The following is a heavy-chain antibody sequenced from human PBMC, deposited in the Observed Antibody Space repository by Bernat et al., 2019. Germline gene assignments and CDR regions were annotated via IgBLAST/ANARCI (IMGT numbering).Heavy chain of an antibody. Sequence: QVQLQESGPGLVKPSQTLSLTCTVSGGSISSGGYYWSWIRQHPGKGLEWIGYIYYSGSTYYNPSLKSRVTISVDTSKNQFSLKLSSVTAADTAVYYCARDRTSDTAIPGTFDYWGQGTLVTVSS. J-gene: IGHJ4*02. CDR1: GGSISSGGYY. CDR2: IYYSGST. D-gene: IGHD5-18*01. V-gene: IGHV4-31*03. CDR3: ARDRTSDTAIPGTFDY.